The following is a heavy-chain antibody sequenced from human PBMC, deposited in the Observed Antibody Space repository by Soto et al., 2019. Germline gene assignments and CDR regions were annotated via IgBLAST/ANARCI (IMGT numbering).Heavy chain of an antibody. CDR3: TGLWFGEIYNY. V-gene: IGHV3-15*07. CDR1: GFSFKIAG. J-gene: IGHJ4*01. D-gene: IGHD3-10*01. CDR2: IKNKNDGGTT. Sequence: EAELVESGEGLLKPGGSLTLSCAASGFSFKIAGMNWVGQVPGKGREWVGRIKNKNDGGTTDYAAFVQGRFTISRDAPENTLYLHMTGLKTEDTAVYFCTGLWFGEIYNYWGQGSLVTVSS.